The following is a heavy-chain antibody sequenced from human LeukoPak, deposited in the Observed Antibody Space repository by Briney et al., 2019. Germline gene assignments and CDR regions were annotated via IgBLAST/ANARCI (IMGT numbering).Heavy chain of an antibody. J-gene: IGHJ4*02. D-gene: IGHD6-13*01. Sequence: PGGSLRLSCAASGFTFDDYAMHWVRQAPGKGLEWVSGISWNSGSIGYADSVKGRFTISRDNAKNSLYLQMNSLRAEDTALYYCAKDGGAAAGINPDFDYWGQGTLVTVSS. CDR2: ISWNSGSI. V-gene: IGHV3-9*01. CDR1: GFTFDDYA. CDR3: AKDGGAAAGINPDFDY.